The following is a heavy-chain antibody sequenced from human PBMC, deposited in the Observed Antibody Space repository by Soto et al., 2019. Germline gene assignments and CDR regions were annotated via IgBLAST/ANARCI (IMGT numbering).Heavy chain of an antibody. CDR1: GFTFSDYY. J-gene: IGHJ6*03. Sequence: GGSLRLSCAASGFTFSDYYMSWIRQAPGKGLEWVSYISNTGRTIYYADSVKGRFTISRDNAKNSLYLQMNSLRAEDTAVYYCARGLAAEGRNYYYYYMDVWGKGTTVTVSS. CDR2: ISNTGRTI. D-gene: IGHD6-13*01. V-gene: IGHV3-11*01. CDR3: ARGLAAEGRNYYYYYMDV.